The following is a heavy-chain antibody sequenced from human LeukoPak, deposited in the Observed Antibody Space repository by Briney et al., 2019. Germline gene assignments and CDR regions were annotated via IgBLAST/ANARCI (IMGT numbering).Heavy chain of an antibody. CDR1: GGSISSGGYY. D-gene: IGHD4-11*01. CDR3: ARQRVTWFDP. Sequence: PSETLSLTCTVSGGSISSGGYYWRWIRQHPGKGLEWNGYIYYSGSTYYNPSLKSRVTISVDTSKNQFSLKLSSVTAADTAVYYCARQRVTWFDPWGQGTLVTVSS. J-gene: IGHJ5*02. V-gene: IGHV4-31*03. CDR2: IYYSGST.